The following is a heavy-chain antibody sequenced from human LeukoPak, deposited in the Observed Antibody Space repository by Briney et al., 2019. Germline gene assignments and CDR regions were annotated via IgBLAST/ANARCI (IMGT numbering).Heavy chain of an antibody. Sequence: ASVKVSCKASGYTFTSNYMHWVRQAPGQGLEWLGIISPSGGSTTYAQKFQGRVTMIRDTSTNTIYMELSSLRSDDTAVYYWAGDLQGSSTFDYWGQGTLVTVSS. CDR1: GYTFTSNY. V-gene: IGHV1-46*01. CDR2: ISPSGGST. D-gene: IGHD4-11*01. CDR3: AGDLQGSSTFDY. J-gene: IGHJ4*02.